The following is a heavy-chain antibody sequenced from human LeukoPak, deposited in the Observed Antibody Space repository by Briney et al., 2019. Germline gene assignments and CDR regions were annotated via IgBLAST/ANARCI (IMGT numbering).Heavy chain of an antibody. J-gene: IGHJ4*02. CDR2: IRYDGSNK. CDR1: GFTFSSYG. Sequence: GGSLRLSCAASGFTFSSYGMHWVRQAPGKGLEWVAFIRYDGSNKYYADSVKGRFTISGDNSKNTLYLQMNSLRAEDTAVYYCARGNVLRFLEWLSVWGQGTLVTVSS. CDR3: ARGNVLRFLEWLSV. D-gene: IGHD3-3*01. V-gene: IGHV3-30*02.